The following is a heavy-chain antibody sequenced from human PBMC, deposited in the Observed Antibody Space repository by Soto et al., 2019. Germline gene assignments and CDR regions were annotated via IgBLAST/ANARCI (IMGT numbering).Heavy chain of an antibody. CDR3: ARHQSHSSSYVDP. CDR1: GFTFSGYG. CDR2: ISYDGSNK. Sequence: RLSCAASGFTFSGYGMHWVRQAPGKGLEWLAVISYDGSNKYYVDSVKGRFTISRDNSKNILYLQMNSLRAADTAVYYCARHQSHSSSYVDPWGQGTLVTVSS. J-gene: IGHJ5*02. D-gene: IGHD6-13*01. V-gene: IGHV3-30*03.